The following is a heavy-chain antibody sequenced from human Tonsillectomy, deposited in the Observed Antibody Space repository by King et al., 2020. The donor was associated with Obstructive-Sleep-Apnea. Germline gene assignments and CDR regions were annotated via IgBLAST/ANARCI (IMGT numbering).Heavy chain of an antibody. V-gene: IGHV1-69*01. CDR1: GGTFSSYA. Sequence: QLVQSGAEVKKPGSSVKVSCKASGGTFSSYAISWVRQAPGQGLEWMGGIIPIFGTANYAQKFQGRVTITADESTSTAYMELSSLRSEDTAVYYCAGRIAARPFAAFDIWGQGTMVTVSS. D-gene: IGHD6-6*01. J-gene: IGHJ3*02. CDR3: AGRIAARPFAAFDI. CDR2: IIPIFGTA.